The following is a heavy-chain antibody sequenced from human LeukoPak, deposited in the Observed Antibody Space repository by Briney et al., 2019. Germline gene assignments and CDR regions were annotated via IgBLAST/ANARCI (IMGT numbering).Heavy chain of an antibody. CDR1: GFTFGDYA. CDR3: ARVPVDTAMVWSDYYYYYMDV. V-gene: IGHV3-49*04. CDR2: IRSKAYGGTT. D-gene: IGHD5-18*01. J-gene: IGHJ6*03. Sequence: GGSLRLSCTASGFTFGDYAMSWVRQAPGKGLEWVGFIRSKAYGGTTEYAASVKGRFTISRDDSKSIAYLQMNSLKTEDTAVYYCARVPVDTAMVWSDYYYYYMDVWGKGTTVTVSS.